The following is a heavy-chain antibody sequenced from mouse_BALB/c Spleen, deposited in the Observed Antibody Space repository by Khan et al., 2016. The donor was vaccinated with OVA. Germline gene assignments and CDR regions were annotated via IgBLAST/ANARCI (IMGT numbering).Heavy chain of an antibody. D-gene: IGHD1-1*02. Sequence: QVQLKESGAELVRPGVSVKISCKASGYTFTDYAMHWVKQRHAKSLEWIGVISTIYGDADYNQKFQGKASMTVDRSSSTFYMELARLTSEDSAIYYCVRGGKFAYWGQGTLVTVSA. CDR1: GYTFTDYA. CDR2: ISTIYGDA. J-gene: IGHJ3*01. V-gene: IGHV1S137*01. CDR3: VRGGKFAY.